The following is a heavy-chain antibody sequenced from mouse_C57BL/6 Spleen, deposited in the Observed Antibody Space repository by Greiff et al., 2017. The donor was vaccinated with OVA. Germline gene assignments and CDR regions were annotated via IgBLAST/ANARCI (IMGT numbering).Heavy chain of an antibody. J-gene: IGHJ1*03. CDR3: ARGGDGKGWYFDV. Sequence: VQLQQSGPELVKPGASVKMSCKASGYTFTDYNMHWVKQSHGKSLEWIGYINPNNGGTSYNQKFKGKATLTVNKSSSTAYMELRSLTSEDSAVYYCARGGDGKGWYFDVWGTGTTVTVSS. D-gene: IGHD3-3*01. V-gene: IGHV1-22*01. CDR1: GYTFTDYN. CDR2: INPNNGGT.